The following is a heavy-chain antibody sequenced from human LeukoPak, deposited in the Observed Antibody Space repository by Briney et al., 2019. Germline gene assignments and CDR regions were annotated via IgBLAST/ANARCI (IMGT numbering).Heavy chain of an antibody. Sequence: SETLSLTCTVSGGSISSSSYYWGWIRQPPGKGLEWIGYIYYSGSTNYNPSLKSRVTISVDTSKNQFSLKLSSVTAADTAVYYCARDPALGGSYFDYWGQGTLVTVSS. CDR2: IYYSGST. D-gene: IGHD1-26*01. V-gene: IGHV4-61*01. CDR1: GGSISSSSYY. J-gene: IGHJ4*02. CDR3: ARDPALGGSYFDY.